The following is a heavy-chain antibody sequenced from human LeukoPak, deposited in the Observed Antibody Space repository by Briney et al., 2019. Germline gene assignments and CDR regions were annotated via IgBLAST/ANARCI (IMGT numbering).Heavy chain of an antibody. V-gene: IGHV5-51*01. CDR2: IYPGDSDT. J-gene: IGHJ4*02. CDR1: GYSFATYW. CDR3: ARRGYCGGDCYSDY. Sequence: GESLKISCKGSGYSFATYWIGWVRQMPGKGLEWMGIIYPGDSDTRYSPSFQGQVTISADKSISTAFPQWSGLKASDTAMYYCARRGYCGGDCYSDYWGQGTLVTVSS. D-gene: IGHD2-21*01.